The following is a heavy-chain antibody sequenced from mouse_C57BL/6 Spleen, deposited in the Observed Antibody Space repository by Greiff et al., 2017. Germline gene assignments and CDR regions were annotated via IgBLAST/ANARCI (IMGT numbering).Heavy chain of an antibody. D-gene: IGHD1-1*01. CDR3: TRLLLRSYFDY. CDR2: IDPEDGDT. V-gene: IGHV14-1*01. J-gene: IGHJ2*01. Sequence: EVQLQQSGAELVRPGASVKLSCTASGFNIKDYYMHWVKQRPEQGLEWIGRIDPEDGDTEYAPKFQGKATMTADTSSNTAYRQLSSLTSEDTAVYYCTRLLLRSYFDYWGQGTTLTVSS. CDR1: GFNIKDYY.